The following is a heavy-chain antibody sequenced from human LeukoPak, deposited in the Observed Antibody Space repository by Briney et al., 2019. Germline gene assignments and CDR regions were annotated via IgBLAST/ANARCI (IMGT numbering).Heavy chain of an antibody. CDR1: GFSFRSFA. D-gene: IGHD6-13*01. CDR2: ISGGGEDT. J-gene: IGHJ6*02. CDR3: ARTIAQYTNTWLYYYYGLDV. V-gene: IGHV3-23*01. Sequence: GGSLRLSCTASGFSFRSFAMSWVRQAPGQGLEWVSSISGGGEDTYYADSVKGRFTISRDNSETTLYLQMNSLGADDTALYYCARTIAQYTNTWLYYYYGLDVWGQGTTVTVSS.